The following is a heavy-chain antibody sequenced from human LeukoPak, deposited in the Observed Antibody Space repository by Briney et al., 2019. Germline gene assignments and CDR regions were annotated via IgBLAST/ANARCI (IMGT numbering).Heavy chain of an antibody. J-gene: IGHJ4*02. CDR3: AKGGEATTTGTRNYFDH. CDR1: GFTFSNYA. D-gene: IGHD1-26*01. Sequence: GGSLRLSCAASGFTFSNYAMSWVRQAPGKGLEWVSAISGGGGNTYYADSVKGRFTISRDNSKNTLFLQMNSLRAEDTALYYCAKGGEATTTGTRNYFDHWGQGTLVTVSS. CDR2: ISGGGGNT. V-gene: IGHV3-23*01.